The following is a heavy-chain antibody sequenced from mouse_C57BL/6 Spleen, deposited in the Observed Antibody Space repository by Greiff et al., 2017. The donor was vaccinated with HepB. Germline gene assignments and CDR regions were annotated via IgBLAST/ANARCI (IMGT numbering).Heavy chain of an antibody. Sequence: QVQLQQPGAELVKPGASVKMSCKASGYTFTSYWITWVKQRPGQGLEWIGDIYPGSGSTNYNEKFKSKATLTVDTSSSTAYMQLSSLTSEDSAVYYCASGDLITTVVAGDYWGQGTTLTVSS. V-gene: IGHV1-55*01. J-gene: IGHJ2*01. CDR3: ASGDLITTVVAGDY. D-gene: IGHD1-1*01. CDR2: IYPGSGST. CDR1: GYTFTSYW.